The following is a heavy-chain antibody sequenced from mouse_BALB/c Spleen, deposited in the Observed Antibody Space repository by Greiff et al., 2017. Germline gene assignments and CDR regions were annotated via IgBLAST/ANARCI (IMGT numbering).Heavy chain of an antibody. CDR2: INPSSGYT. CDR3: ARRLPFAY. Sequence: VMLVESGADLARPGASVKMSCKASGYTFTSYTMHWVKQRPGQGLEWIGYINPSSGYTNYNQKFKDKATLTADKSSSTAYMQLSSLTSEDSAVYYCARRLPFAYWGQGTLVTVSA. D-gene: IGHD3-2*02. J-gene: IGHJ3*01. CDR1: GYTFTSYT. V-gene: IGHV1-4*01.